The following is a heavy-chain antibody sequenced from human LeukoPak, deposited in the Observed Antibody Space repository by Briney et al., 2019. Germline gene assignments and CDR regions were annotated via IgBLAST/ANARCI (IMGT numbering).Heavy chain of an antibody. CDR2: IIPIFGTA. D-gene: IGHD2-15*01. CDR1: GGTFSSYA. Sequence: GASVKVSCKASGGTFSSYAISWVRQAPGPGLEWMGGIIPIFGTANYAQKFQGRVTITTDESTSTAYMELSSLRSEDTAVYYCARGPLSRYCSGGSCSDTAMVLVFDYWGQGTLVTVSS. V-gene: IGHV1-69*05. CDR3: ARGPLSRYCSGGSCSDTAMVLVFDY. J-gene: IGHJ4*02.